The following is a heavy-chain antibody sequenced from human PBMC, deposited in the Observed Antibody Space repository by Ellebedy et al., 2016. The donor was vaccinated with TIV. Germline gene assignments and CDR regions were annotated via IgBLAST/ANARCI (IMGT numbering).Heavy chain of an antibody. CDR3: AAVIQPREYQLLKERDY. CDR2: MNPNSGNT. J-gene: IGHJ4*02. V-gene: IGHV1-8*01. Sequence: ASVKVSXXASGYTFTSYDINWVRQATGQGLEWMGWMNPNSGNTGYAQKFQGRVTMTRNTSISTAYMELSSLRSEDTAVYYCAAVIQPREYQLLKERDYWGQGTLVTVSS. CDR1: GYTFTSYD. D-gene: IGHD2-2*01.